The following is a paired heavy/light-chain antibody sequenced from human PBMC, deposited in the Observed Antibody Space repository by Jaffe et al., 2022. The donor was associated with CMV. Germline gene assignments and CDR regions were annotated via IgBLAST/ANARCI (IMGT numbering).Light chain of an antibody. V-gene: IGLV1-51*01. CDR2: DNN. CDR1: SSNIGNNY. Sequence: QSVLTQPPSVSAAPGQKVTISCSGSSSNIGNNYVSWYQQLPGTAPKLLIYDNNKRPSGIPDRFSGSKSGTSATLGITGLQTGDEADYYCGTWDSSLSYWVFGGGTKLTVL. CDR3: GTWDSSLSYWV. J-gene: IGLJ3*02.
Heavy chain of an antibody. CDR3: ARDPQWLRGFDY. J-gene: IGHJ4*02. V-gene: IGHV3-11*01. CDR2: ISSSGSTI. CDR1: GFTFSDYY. D-gene: IGHD5-12*01. Sequence: QVQLVESGGGLVKPGGSLRLSCAASGFTFSDYYMSWIRQAPGKGLEWVSYISSSGSTIYYADSVKGRFTISRDNAKNSLYLQMNSLRAEDTAVYYCARDPQWLRGFDYWGQGTLVTVSS.